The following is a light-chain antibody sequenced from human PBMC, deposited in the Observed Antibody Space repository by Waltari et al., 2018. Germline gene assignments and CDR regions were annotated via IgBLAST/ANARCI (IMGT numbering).Light chain of an antibody. CDR3: QHRGHWPPDAT. CDR2: DAS. CDR1: QRVRSP. Sequence: ELVLTQSPATRSLSPGERATHSCRASQRVRSPLPWYQQKPGQSPRPLIYDASNRATGIPARFSGSGSGTDFTLTISSLEPEDFAVYYCQHRGHWPPDATFGPGTKVDIK. J-gene: IGKJ3*01. V-gene: IGKV3-11*01.